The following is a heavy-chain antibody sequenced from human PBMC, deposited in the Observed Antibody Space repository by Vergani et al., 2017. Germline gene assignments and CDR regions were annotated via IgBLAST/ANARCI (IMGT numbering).Heavy chain of an antibody. V-gene: IGHV1-69*01. J-gene: IGHJ5*02. Sequence: QVQLVQSGAEVKKPGSSVKVSCKASGGTFSSYAISWVRQAPGQGLEWMGGIIPIFGTANYAQKFQGRVTITADEATSTAYMELSSLRSEDTAVYYCARVTMVRGVIFNWFDPWGQGTLVTVSS. CDR2: IIPIFGTA. CDR1: GGTFSSYA. D-gene: IGHD3-10*01. CDR3: ARVTMVRGVIFNWFDP.